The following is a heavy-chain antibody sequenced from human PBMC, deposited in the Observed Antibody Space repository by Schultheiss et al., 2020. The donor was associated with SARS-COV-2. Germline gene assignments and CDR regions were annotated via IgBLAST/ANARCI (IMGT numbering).Heavy chain of an antibody. D-gene: IGHD3-10*01. CDR3: ARGLGYYGSGSSDY. Sequence: SETLSLTCAVSGGSISSSNWWSWVRQPPGKGLEWIGYIYYSGSTYYNPSLKSRVTISVDTSKNQFSLKLSSVTAADTAVYYCARGLGYYGSGSSDYWGQGTLVTVSS. V-gene: IGHV4-4*02. J-gene: IGHJ4*02. CDR2: IYYSGST. CDR1: GGSISSSNW.